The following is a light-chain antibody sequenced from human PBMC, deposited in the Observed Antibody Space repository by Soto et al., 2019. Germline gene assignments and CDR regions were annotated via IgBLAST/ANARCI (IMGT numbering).Light chain of an antibody. J-gene: IGKJ1*01. CDR2: SSS. CDR3: QQSYSIPWT. V-gene: IGKV1-39*01. Sequence: DIQMTQSPSSLSASVGDRVTITCRASQSISSYLNWYQQKPGKAPKLLIYSSSRLQGGVPSRFSGSGSGTDFTLTISSLQPEDFATYYCQQSYSIPWTFGQGTKVEIK. CDR1: QSISSY.